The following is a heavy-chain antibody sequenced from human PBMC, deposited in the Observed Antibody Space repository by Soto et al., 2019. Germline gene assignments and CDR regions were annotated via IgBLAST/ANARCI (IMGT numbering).Heavy chain of an antibody. D-gene: IGHD1-26*01. CDR1: GGSISSYY. Sequence: QVQLQESGPGLVKPSETLSLTCTVSGGSISSYYWSWIRQPPGKGLEWIGYIYYSGSTNYNPSLTGXXXIXXDTSKNQFSLKLSSVTAADTAVYYCAIRYGSSFDYWGQGTLVTVSS. V-gene: IGHV4-59*01. J-gene: IGHJ4*02. CDR3: AIRYGSSFDY. CDR2: IYYSGST.